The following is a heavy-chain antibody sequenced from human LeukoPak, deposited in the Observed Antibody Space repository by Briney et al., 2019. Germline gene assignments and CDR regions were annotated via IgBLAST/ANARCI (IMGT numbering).Heavy chain of an antibody. Sequence: GGSLRLSCAASGFTFSSYGMHWVRQAPGKGLEWVAVISYDGSNKYYADSVKGRFTISRDNSKNTLYLQMNSLRAEDTAVYYCAKGVFGSGSEGFDYWGQGTLVTVSS. V-gene: IGHV3-30*18. CDR1: GFTFSSYG. CDR3: AKGVFGSGSEGFDY. J-gene: IGHJ4*02. D-gene: IGHD3-10*01. CDR2: ISYDGSNK.